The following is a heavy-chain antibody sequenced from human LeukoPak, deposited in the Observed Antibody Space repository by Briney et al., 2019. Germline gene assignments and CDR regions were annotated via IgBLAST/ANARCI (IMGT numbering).Heavy chain of an antibody. V-gene: IGHV3-9*01. J-gene: IGHJ4*02. CDR3: AKDTGYYYDSSNYLGY. D-gene: IGHD3-22*01. CDR1: GFTFDDYA. CDR2: ISWNSGSI. Sequence: GGSLRLSCAASGFTFDDYAMHWVRQAPGKGLEWVSGISWNSGSIGYADSVKGRFTISRDNAKNSLYLQMNSLRGEDTALYYCAKDTGYYYDSSNYLGYWGQGTLVTVSS.